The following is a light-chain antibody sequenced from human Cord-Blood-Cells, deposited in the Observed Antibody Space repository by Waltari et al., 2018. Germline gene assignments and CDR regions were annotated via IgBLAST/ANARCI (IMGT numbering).Light chain of an antibody. CDR3: SSYTSSSTYV. Sequence: QSALPQPASVSGSPGQSITISCTGTSSDVGGYNYVSWYQQHPGKAPKLMIYEVSNRPSGVSNRFSGSKYGNTASLTISGLQAEDEADYYCSSYTSSSTYVFGTGTKVTVL. CDR1: SSDVGGYNY. CDR2: EVS. J-gene: IGLJ1*01. V-gene: IGLV2-14*01.